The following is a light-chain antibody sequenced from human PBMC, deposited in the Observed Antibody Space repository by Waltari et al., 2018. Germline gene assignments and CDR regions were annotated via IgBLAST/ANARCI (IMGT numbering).Light chain of an antibody. Sequence: DIQMTQSPSTLSASVGDRVTITCRASQTISNWLAWYQQKPGKAPKLLIYKASSLESGVPSRFSGSGSATEFTLTISSLQPDDFATYYCQQYNSFSLTFGGGTKVEIK. CDR3: QQYNSFSLT. CDR2: KAS. J-gene: IGKJ4*01. V-gene: IGKV1-5*03. CDR1: QTISNW.